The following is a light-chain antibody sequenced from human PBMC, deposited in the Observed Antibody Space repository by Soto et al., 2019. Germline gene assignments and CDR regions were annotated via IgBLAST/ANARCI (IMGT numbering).Light chain of an antibody. J-gene: IGLJ1*01. CDR3: SSYTSSSTYV. V-gene: IGLV2-18*02. CDR1: SSDVGSYNR. CDR2: EVS. Sequence: QSALTQPPSVSGSPGQSVTISCTGTSSDVGSYNRVSWYQQPPGTAPKLLIYEVSNRPSGVPDRFSGSKSGNTASLNISGLQAEDEADYYCSSYTSSSTYVFGSGTRPPS.